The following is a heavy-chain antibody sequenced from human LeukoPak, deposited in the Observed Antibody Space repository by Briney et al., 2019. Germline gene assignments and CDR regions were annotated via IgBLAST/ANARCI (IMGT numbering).Heavy chain of an antibody. V-gene: IGHV3-66*01. D-gene: IGHD3-22*01. CDR3: ARAVVYDSSGTDAFDI. CDR1: GFTFNIYS. J-gene: IGHJ3*02. Sequence: PGGSLRLSCAASGFTFNIYSMNWVRQAPGKGLEWVSVIYSGGSTYYADSVKGRFTISRDNSKNTLYLQMNSLRAEDTAVYYCARAVVYDSSGTDAFDIWGQGTMVTVSS. CDR2: IYSGGST.